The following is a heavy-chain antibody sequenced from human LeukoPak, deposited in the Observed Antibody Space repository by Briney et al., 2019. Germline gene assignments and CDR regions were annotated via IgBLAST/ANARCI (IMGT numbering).Heavy chain of an antibody. Sequence: ASLKVSCKASGGTFSSYAISWVREAPGQGVEWMGGIIPIFGAANYAQKFQGRVTITTEESTSTAYMELSSLRSEDTAVYYCATSRRIVVVVAAKVPYYYYMDVWGKGTTVTVSS. V-gene: IGHV1-69*05. CDR2: IIPIFGAA. D-gene: IGHD2-15*01. CDR3: ATSRRIVVVVAAKVPYYYYMDV. J-gene: IGHJ6*03. CDR1: GGTFSSYA.